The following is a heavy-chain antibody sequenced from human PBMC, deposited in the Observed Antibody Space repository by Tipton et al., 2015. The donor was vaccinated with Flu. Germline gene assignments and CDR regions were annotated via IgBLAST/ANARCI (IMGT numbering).Heavy chain of an antibody. CDR1: GYSFTSYE. V-gene: IGHV1-18*01. Sequence: QLVQSGAEVKKPGASVKLSCKASGYSFTSYEITWVRQAPGQGLELVGWISGYNGNTKYTQKFQGRVTMTADTPTTTAFMELKSLTSADTAMYYCARKEENGAYVYFDYWGQGTLVTVSS. CDR2: ISGYNGNT. CDR3: ARKEENGAYVYFDY. J-gene: IGHJ4*02. D-gene: IGHD4-17*01.